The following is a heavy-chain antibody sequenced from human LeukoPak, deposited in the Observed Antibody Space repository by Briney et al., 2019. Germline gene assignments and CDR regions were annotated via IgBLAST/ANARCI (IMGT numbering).Heavy chain of an antibody. CDR1: GGSISSYY. CDR2: IYSSGST. J-gene: IGHJ4*02. CDR3: ARVTGYDWESSYDY. D-gene: IGHD5-12*01. V-gene: IGHV4-4*07. Sequence: SETLSLTCTVSGGSISSYYWSWIRQPAGKGLEWIGRIYSSGSTTYNPSLKSRVTMSVDTSKNQFSLKVTSVTAADTAVYYCARVTGYDWESSYDYWGQGTLVTVSS.